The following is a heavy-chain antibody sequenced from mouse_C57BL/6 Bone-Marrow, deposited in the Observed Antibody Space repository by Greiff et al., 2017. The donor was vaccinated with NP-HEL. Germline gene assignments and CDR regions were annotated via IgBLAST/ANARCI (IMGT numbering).Heavy chain of an antibody. CDR1: GYAFTNYW. V-gene: IGHV1-54*01. D-gene: IGHD1-1*01. Sequence: VQLQQSGAELVRPGTSVQVSCKASGYAFTNYWIAWVKQRPGQGLEWIGVINPGSGGTNYNEKFKGKATLTADKSSSTAYMQRSSLTSEDSAVYFCAINYGSSYDFDVWGTGTTLTVSS. CDR3: AINYGSSYDFDV. J-gene: IGHJ1*03. CDR2: INPGSGGT.